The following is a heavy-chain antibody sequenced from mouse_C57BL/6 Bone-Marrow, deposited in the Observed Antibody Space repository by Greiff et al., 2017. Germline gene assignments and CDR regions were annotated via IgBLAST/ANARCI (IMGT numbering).Heavy chain of an antibody. D-gene: IGHD2-1*01. V-gene: IGHV1-82*01. CDR2: IYPGDGDT. J-gene: IGHJ2*01. CDR1: GYAFSSSW. Sequence: QVQLQQSGAELAKPGASVKLSCKASGYAFSSSWMNWVKQRPGKGLEWIGRIYPGDGDTNYNGKFKGKATLTADKSSSTAYMQLSSLTSEDSAVYFCAIYYGNYVYYFDYWGQGTTLTVSS. CDR3: AIYYGNYVYYFDY.